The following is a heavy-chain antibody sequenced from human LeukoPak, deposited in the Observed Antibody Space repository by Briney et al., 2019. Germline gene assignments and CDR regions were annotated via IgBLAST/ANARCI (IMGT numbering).Heavy chain of an antibody. CDR1: GFTFSSYA. D-gene: IGHD6-19*01. CDR3: AKDRHSSGWYEYYYGMDV. CDR2: ISASGGST. J-gene: IGHJ6*02. V-gene: IGHV3-23*01. Sequence: GGSLRLSCAASGFTFSSYAMSWVRQAPGKGLEWVSVISASGGSTYYADSVKGRFTISRDNSKNTLYLQMNSLRAEDTAVYYCAKDRHSSGWYEYYYGMDVWGQGTTVTVSS.